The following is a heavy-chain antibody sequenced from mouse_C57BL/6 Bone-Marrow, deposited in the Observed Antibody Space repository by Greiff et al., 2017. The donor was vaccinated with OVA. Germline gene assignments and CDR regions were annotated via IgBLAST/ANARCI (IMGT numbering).Heavy chain of an antibody. CDR2: INPSSGYT. Sequence: QVQLKQPGAELVKPGASVKVSCKASGYTFTSYWMHWVKQRPGQGLEWIGYINPSSGYTKYNQKFKDKATLTADKSSSTAYMQLSSLTYEDSAVYYCARWYYAMDYWGQGTSVTVSS. CDR3: ARWYYAMDY. CDR1: GYTFTSYW. V-gene: IGHV1-7*01. J-gene: IGHJ4*01.